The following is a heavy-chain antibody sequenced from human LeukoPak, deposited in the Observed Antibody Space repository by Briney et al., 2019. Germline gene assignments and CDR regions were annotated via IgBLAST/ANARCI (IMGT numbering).Heavy chain of an antibody. Sequence: GGSLRLSCAASGFTFSSYGMHWVRQAPGKGLEWVSLISSTSSYIFYADSVRGRFTIFRHSGENSLFLQMNSLRAEDTAVYYCARSRNYYDSSDPEAFDVWGQGTMVTVSS. J-gene: IGHJ3*01. D-gene: IGHD3-22*01. CDR1: GFTFSSYG. CDR3: ARSRNYYDSSDPEAFDV. V-gene: IGHV3-21*01. CDR2: ISSTSSYI.